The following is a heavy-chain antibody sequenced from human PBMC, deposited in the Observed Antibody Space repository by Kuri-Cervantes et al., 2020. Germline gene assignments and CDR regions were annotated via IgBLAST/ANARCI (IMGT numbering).Heavy chain of an antibody. J-gene: IGHJ5*02. Sequence: GESLKISCAASGFTFSSYAMSWVRQAPGKGLEWVSAISGSGGSTYYPGSVKGRFTISRENAKNSLYLQMNSLRAGDTAVYYCVRGRRVDTAMVPLFDPWGRGTLVTVSS. D-gene: IGHD5-18*01. CDR3: VRGRRVDTAMVPLFDP. CDR1: GFTFSSYA. V-gene: IGHV3-23*01. CDR2: ISGSGGST.